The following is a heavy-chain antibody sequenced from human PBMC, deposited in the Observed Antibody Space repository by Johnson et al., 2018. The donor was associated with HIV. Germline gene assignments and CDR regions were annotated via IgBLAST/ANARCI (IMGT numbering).Heavy chain of an antibody. Sequence: QVQLVESGGGVVLPGGSLRLSCAASGFTFSSYAMHWVRQAPGKGLEWLAIISYDGGDTWYADSVKGRFTVSRDNSKDTLYLQMNSLRVEDTAVYYCASEVRGVLDILGQGTMVTVSS. J-gene: IGHJ3*02. CDR3: ASEVRGVLDI. CDR2: ISYDGGDT. CDR1: GFTFSSYA. D-gene: IGHD3-10*01. V-gene: IGHV3-30-3*01.